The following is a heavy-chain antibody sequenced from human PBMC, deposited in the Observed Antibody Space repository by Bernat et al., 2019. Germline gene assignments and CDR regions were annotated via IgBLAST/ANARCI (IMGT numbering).Heavy chain of an antibody. CDR1: GGSISSSSYY. Sequence: QLQLQESGPGLVKPSETLSLTCTVSGGSISSSSYYWGWIRQPPGKGLEWIGSIYYSGSTYYNPSLKSRVTISVDTSKNQFSLKLSSVTAADTAVYYCARQSDNTGIGYGSENTYYFDYWGQGTLVTVSS. D-gene: IGHD3-10*01. J-gene: IGHJ4*02. CDR2: IYYSGST. CDR3: ARQSDNTGIGYGSENTYYFDY. V-gene: IGHV4-39*01.